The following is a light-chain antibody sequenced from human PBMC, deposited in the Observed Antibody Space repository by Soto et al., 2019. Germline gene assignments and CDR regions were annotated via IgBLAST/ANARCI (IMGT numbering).Light chain of an antibody. CDR2: DVS. CDR1: SSDVGGYNY. V-gene: IGLV2-14*01. CDR3: SSYTISTLVV. J-gene: IGLJ2*01. Sequence: QSPLTQPASVSGSPGQSITISCTGTSSDVGGYNYVSWYQQHPGKAPKLMIYDVSNRPSGVSNRFSGSKSGNTASLTISGLQAEDEADYYCSSYTISTLVVFGGGTKLTVL.